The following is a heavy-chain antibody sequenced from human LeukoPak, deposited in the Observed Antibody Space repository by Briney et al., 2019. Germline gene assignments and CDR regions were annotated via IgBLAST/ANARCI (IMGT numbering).Heavy chain of an antibody. D-gene: IGHD1-1*01. CDR3: ASEGTTGTTWGPDY. Sequence: GGSLRLSCAASGFTFSSYAMNWVRQAPGKGLVWVSRIDSDGYSTAYADSVKGRFTISRDNAKNTLYLQMNSLRAEDTAVYYCASEGTTGTTWGPDYWGQGTLVTVSS. J-gene: IGHJ4*02. V-gene: IGHV3-74*01. CDR1: GFTFSSYA. CDR2: IDSDGYST.